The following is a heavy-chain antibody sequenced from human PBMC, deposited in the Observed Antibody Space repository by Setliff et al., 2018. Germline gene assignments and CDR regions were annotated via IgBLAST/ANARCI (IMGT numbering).Heavy chain of an antibody. J-gene: IGHJ4*02. CDR2: IYYSGST. D-gene: IGHD6-13*01. CDR3: ARRGMSSSWFLGYFDY. Sequence: SETLSLTCTVSGGSISSSSYYWGWIRQPPGKGLEWIGSIYYSGSTYYNPSLKSRVTISVVTSKNQFSLKLSSVTAADTAVYYCARRGMSSSWFLGYFDYWGQGTLVTVSS. CDR1: GGSISSSSYY. V-gene: IGHV4-39*01.